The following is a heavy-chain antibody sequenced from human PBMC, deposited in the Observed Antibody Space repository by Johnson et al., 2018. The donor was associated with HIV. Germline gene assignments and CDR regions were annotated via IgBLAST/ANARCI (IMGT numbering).Heavy chain of an antibody. CDR3: ASEIGSSWYSRAFDI. CDR2: ISGSGGST. J-gene: IGHJ3*02. CDR1: GFTFSTFT. Sequence: VLLVESGGGLVQPGGSLRLSCAASGFTFSTFTMNWVRQTPGKGLEWVSSISGSGGSTYYAASMKGRSTISRDNSKNTLYLQMNSLGAEDTGLYFCASEIGSSWYSRAFDIWGQGTMVTVSS. V-gene: IGHV3-23*04. D-gene: IGHD6-13*01.